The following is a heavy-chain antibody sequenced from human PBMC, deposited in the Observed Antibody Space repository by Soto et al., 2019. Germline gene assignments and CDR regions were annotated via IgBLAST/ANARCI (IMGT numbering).Heavy chain of an antibody. Sequence: QVQLVQSGAEVKKPGASVKVSCKASGYTFTSYGISWVRQAPGQGLEWMGWISAYNGNTNYAQKLQGRVTMTTDTSTSTAYMEPRSLRSDDTAVYYCARDRVPARRAPYSSGSDYWGQGTLVTVSS. D-gene: IGHD6-19*01. J-gene: IGHJ4*02. CDR3: ARDRVPARRAPYSSGSDY. CDR1: GYTFTSYG. CDR2: ISAYNGNT. V-gene: IGHV1-18*04.